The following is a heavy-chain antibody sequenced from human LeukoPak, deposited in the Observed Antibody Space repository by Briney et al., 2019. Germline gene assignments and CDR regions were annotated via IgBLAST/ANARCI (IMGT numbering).Heavy chain of an antibody. CDR3: ARHRYDPIQNAFDI. V-gene: IGHV6-1*01. Sequence: SETLSLTCTVSGYSISSGYYWGWIRQSPSRGLEWLGRTYYRSKWYNDYAVSVKSRITINPDTSKNQFSLQLNSVTPEDTAVYYCARHRYDPIQNAFDIWGQGTMVTVSS. D-gene: IGHD2-2*01. J-gene: IGHJ3*02. CDR1: GYSISSGYY. CDR2: TYYRSKWYN.